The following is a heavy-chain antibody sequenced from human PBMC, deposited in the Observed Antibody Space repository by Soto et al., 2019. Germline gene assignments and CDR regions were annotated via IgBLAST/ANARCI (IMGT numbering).Heavy chain of an antibody. CDR2: IYYSGST. CDR1: GGSVSSGSYY. CDR3: AREGKVDVGLYGMDV. D-gene: IGHD3-10*01. Sequence: SETLSLTCTVSGGSVSSGSYYWSWIRQPPGKGLEWIGYIYYSGSTNYNPSPKSRVTISVDTSKNQFSLKLSSVTAADTAVYYCAREGKVDVGLYGMDVWGQGTTVTVSS. J-gene: IGHJ6*02. V-gene: IGHV4-61*01.